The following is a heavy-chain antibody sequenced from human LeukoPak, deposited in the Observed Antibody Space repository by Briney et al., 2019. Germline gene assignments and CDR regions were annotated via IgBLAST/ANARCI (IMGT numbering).Heavy chain of an antibody. CDR3: ARGRGSGYDYDY. Sequence: PSQTLSLTCAVSGGSISSGGYNWGWIRQPPGKGLEWIGYIYHSGSTYYNPSLKSRVTISVDRSKNQFSLKLSSVTAADAAVYYCARGRGSGYDYDYWGQGTLVTVSS. J-gene: IGHJ4*02. V-gene: IGHV4-30-2*01. CDR1: GGSISSGGYN. D-gene: IGHD5-12*01. CDR2: IYHSGST.